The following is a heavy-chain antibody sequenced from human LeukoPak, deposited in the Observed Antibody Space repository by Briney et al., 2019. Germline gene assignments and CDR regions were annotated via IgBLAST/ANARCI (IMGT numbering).Heavy chain of an antibody. Sequence: SETLSLTCTVSGGSISSGDYYWSWIRQPPGKGLEWIGYIYYSGSTYYNPSLKSRVTTSVDTSKNQFSLKLSSVTAADTAVYYCARGGCSGGSCYPFLDAFDIWGQGTTVTVSS. V-gene: IGHV4-30-4*08. CDR3: ARGGCSGGSCYPFLDAFDI. J-gene: IGHJ3*02. D-gene: IGHD2-15*01. CDR1: GGSISSGDYY. CDR2: IYYSGST.